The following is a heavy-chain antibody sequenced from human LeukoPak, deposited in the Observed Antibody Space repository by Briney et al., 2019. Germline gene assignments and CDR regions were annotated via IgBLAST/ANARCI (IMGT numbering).Heavy chain of an antibody. D-gene: IGHD2-15*01. J-gene: IGHJ4*02. V-gene: IGHV3-74*01. CDR1: GFTFRSYW. CDR2: ISSDGTST. CDR3: ARDQVYCSGGYCYFDY. Sequence: GGSLRLSCAASGFTFRSYWMHWVRQVPGKGLVWVSRISSDGTSTAYADSVKGRFTISRDNAKNTLYLQMNSLRAEDTAVYYCARDQVYCSGGYCYFDYWGQGTLVTVSS.